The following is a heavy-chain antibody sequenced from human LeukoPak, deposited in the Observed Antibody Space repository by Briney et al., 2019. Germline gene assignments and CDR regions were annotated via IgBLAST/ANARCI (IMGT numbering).Heavy chain of an antibody. D-gene: IGHD2-2*01. CDR2: IYHSGST. J-gene: IGHJ3*02. CDR1: GGSISSYY. V-gene: IGHV4-59*08. Sequence: SETLSLTCTVSGGSISSYYWTWIRQPPGKGLEWIGYIYHSGSTNYNPSLKSRVTISVDTSKNQFSLKLSSVTAADTAVYYCARHCSSTSCYQWDAFDIWGQGTMVTVSS. CDR3: ARHCSSTSCYQWDAFDI.